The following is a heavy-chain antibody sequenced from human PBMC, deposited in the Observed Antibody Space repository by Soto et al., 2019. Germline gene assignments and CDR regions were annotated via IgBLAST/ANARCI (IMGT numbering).Heavy chain of an antibody. CDR1: GYSFTSYW. CDR3: ACPTPFGSGYGFFDY. J-gene: IGHJ4*02. Sequence: GESLKISCKGSGYSFTSYWIAWVRQMPGKGLEWMGTMYPGDSDTRYSPSLQGQVTISADNSISTAYLEWSSLKPSDTAIYYCACPTPFGSGYGFFDYWGQGTPVPVSS. V-gene: IGHV5-51*01. D-gene: IGHD4-17*01. CDR2: MYPGDSDT.